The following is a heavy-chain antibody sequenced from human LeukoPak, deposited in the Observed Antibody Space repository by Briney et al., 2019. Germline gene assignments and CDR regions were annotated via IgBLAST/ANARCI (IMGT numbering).Heavy chain of an antibody. CDR3: ARDPPLSVNSIDY. CDR2: ISAYNGNT. J-gene: IGHJ4*02. D-gene: IGHD4-11*01. CDR1: GYTFTSYG. Sequence: ASVTVSFNSSGYTFTSYGISWVRHAPGQGLELMGWISAYNGNTNYAQRLQGRVTMTTDTSTSTVYVELRSLRSDDTAVYYCARDPPLSVNSIDYWGQGTLVTVSS. V-gene: IGHV1-18*01.